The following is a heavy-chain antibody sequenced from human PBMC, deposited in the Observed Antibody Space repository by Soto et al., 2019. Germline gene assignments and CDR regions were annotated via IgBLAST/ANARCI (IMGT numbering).Heavy chain of an antibody. CDR3: ARVVPADMLYYYYYYMDV. Sequence: QVQLVQSGAEVKKPGASVKVSCKASGYTFTSYGISWVRQAPGQGLEWMGWISAYNGNTNYAQKLQGRVTMTTDTSTSTAYMELRSLRSDDMAVYYCARVVPADMLYYYYYYMDVWGKGTTVTVSS. CDR1: GYTFTSYG. V-gene: IGHV1-18*03. CDR2: ISAYNGNT. D-gene: IGHD2-2*01. J-gene: IGHJ6*03.